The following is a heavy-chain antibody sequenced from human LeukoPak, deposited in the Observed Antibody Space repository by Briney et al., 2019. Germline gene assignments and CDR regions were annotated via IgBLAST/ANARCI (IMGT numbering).Heavy chain of an antibody. CDR2: INPNSGGA. CDR1: GYTFTGYY. Sequence: GASVKVSCKASGYTFTGYYMHWVRPAPGQGLEWMGWINPNSGGANYAQKFQGRVTMTRDTSISTAYMELSRLRSDDTAVYYCARDSGSYYNFDYWGQGTLVTVSS. CDR3: ARDSGSYYNFDY. V-gene: IGHV1-2*02. J-gene: IGHJ4*02. D-gene: IGHD3-10*01.